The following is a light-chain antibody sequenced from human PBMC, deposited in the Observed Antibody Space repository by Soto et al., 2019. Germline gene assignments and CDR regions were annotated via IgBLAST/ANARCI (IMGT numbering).Light chain of an antibody. CDR1: SSNIGAGYD. Sequence: QTVVTQPPSVSGAPGQRVTISCTGSSSNIGAGYDVHWYQQLPGTAPKLVIYGNRNRPSGVPDRFSGSKSGTSASLAITGLQAEDEADYHCTSYTRDTALVFGTGTKVTVL. CDR3: TSYTRDTALV. V-gene: IGLV1-40*01. J-gene: IGLJ1*01. CDR2: GNR.